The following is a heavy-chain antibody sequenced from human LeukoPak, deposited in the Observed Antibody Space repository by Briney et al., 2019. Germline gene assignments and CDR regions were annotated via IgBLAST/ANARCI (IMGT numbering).Heavy chain of an antibody. J-gene: IGHJ4*02. CDR1: GYTFTSYG. CDR3: ARGLNAGYSSSWPNLGDY. CDR2: ISAYNGNT. Sequence: ASVKVSCKASGYTFTSYGISWVRQAPGQGLEWMGWISAYNGNTNYAQKLQGRVTMTTDTSTSTAYMELRSLRSDDTAVYYCARGLNAGYSSSWPNLGDYWGQGTLVTVSS. V-gene: IGHV1-18*01. D-gene: IGHD6-13*01.